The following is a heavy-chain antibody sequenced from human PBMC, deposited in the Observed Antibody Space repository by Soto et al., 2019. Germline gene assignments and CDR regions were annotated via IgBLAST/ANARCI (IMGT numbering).Heavy chain of an antibody. D-gene: IGHD2-15*01. CDR3: VKQAHGLDGVAFDY. J-gene: IGHJ4*02. Sequence: GGSLRLSCSASGFIFSESTIYWVRQVPGKGLEAISAVSTSGRSTYYADSVKDRFTISRDNSKNTLFLQMGSLRPEGTAIYYCVKQAHGLDGVAFDYWGQGTQGTVSS. CDR1: GFIFSEST. CDR2: VSTSGRST. V-gene: IGHV3-64D*06.